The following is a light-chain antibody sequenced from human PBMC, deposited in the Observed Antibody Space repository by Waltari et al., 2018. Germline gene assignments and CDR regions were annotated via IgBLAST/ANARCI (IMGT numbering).Light chain of an antibody. Sequence: GRASLRVGKSLAWDQNKSGQAPRLLNYDASTRATGLPDRFSASGFGTDFSLTISRLEPEDVAVYYCQKYVRLPVTFGQGTKVEIK. CDR2: DAS. V-gene: IGKV3-20*01. CDR3: QKYVRLPVT. J-gene: IGKJ1*01. CDR1: LRVGKS.